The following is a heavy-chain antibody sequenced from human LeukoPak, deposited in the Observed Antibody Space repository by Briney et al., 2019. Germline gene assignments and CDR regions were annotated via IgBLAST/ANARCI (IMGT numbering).Heavy chain of an antibody. CDR1: GGSISSGDYY. CDR3: ARVTSAGLRYFDY. V-gene: IGHV4-30-4*01. D-gene: IGHD4-17*01. Sequence: SETLSLTCTVSGGSISSGDYYWSWIRQPPGKGLEWIGYIYYSGGTYYNPSLKSRVTISVDTSKNQFSLKLSSVTAADTAVYYCARVTSAGLRYFDYWGQGTLVTVSS. J-gene: IGHJ4*02. CDR2: IYYSGGT.